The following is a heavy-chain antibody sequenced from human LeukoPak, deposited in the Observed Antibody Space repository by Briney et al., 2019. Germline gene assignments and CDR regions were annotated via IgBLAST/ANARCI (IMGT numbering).Heavy chain of an antibody. CDR3: AKELHGSGNYAFDY. D-gene: IGHD3-10*01. Sequence: GGALRHSCAASGFNFSSYAMSWVRQAPGKGLERVSPVSVYGGTTYYADSVKGRFTISRDNSKNTLYLQMNSLRPEDAAVYDCAKELHGSGNYAFDYWGEGTLVTVSS. CDR2: VSVYGGTT. CDR1: GFNFSSYA. J-gene: IGHJ4*02. V-gene: IGHV3-23*01.